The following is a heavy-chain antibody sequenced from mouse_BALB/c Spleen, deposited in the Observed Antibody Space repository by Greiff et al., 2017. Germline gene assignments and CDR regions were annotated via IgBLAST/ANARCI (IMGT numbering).Heavy chain of an antibody. J-gene: IGHJ3*01. CDR1: GYTFTEYI. D-gene: IGHD2-5*01. V-gene: IGHV1-62-2*01. Sequence: QVQLQQSGAELVKPGASVKLSCKASGYTFTEYIIHWVKQRPGQGLEWIGCFYPGSGSIKYNEKFKDKATLTADKSSSTVYMELSRLTSEDSAVYFCARHEDRMSNLRSCFAYWGQGTLVTVSA. CDR3: ARHEDRMSNLRSCFAY. CDR2: FYPGSGSI.